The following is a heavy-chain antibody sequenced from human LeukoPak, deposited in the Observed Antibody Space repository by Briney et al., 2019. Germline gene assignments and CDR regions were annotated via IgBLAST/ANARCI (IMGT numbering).Heavy chain of an antibody. CDR1: GFTFSIYW. Sequence: WGSLRLSCAASGFTFSIYWMHWVRQAPGKGLVWVSHINSDGSSTRYADSVKGRFTISRDNAKNTLYLQRNSLRAEDSGVYYCARDKVSGSYYGLDYWGQGTLVTVSS. D-gene: IGHD1-26*01. CDR3: ARDKVSGSYYGLDY. V-gene: IGHV3-74*01. J-gene: IGHJ4*02. CDR2: INSDGSST.